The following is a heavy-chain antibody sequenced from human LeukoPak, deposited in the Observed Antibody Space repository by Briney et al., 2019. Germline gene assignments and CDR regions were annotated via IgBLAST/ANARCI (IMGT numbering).Heavy chain of an antibody. CDR2: IYHSGST. CDR3: ARVPYGYPFDY. V-gene: IGHV4-30-2*01. Sequence: SETLSLTCAVSGGSISSGGYSWSWIRQPPGKGLEWIGYIYHSGSTYYNPSLKSRVTISVDRSKNQFSLKLSSVTAADTAVYYCARVPYGYPFDYWGQGTLVTVSS. CDR1: GGSISSGGYS. D-gene: IGHD5-24*01. J-gene: IGHJ4*02.